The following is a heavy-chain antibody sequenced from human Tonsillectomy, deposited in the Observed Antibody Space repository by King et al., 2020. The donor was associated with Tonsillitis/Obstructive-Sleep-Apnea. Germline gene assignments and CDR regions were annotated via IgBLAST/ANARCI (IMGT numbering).Heavy chain of an antibody. J-gene: IGHJ5*02. CDR2: IYYSVST. V-gene: IGHV4-61*01. CDR3: ARVVPAATRWFDP. Sequence: QLQESGPGLVKPSETLSLTCTVSGGSVSSGSYYWSWIRQPPGKGLEWIGYIYYSVSTNYNPSLKSRVTISVDTSKNQFSLKLSSVTAADTAVYYCARVVPAATRWFDPWGQGTLVTVSS. D-gene: IGHD2-2*01. CDR1: GGSVSSGSYY.